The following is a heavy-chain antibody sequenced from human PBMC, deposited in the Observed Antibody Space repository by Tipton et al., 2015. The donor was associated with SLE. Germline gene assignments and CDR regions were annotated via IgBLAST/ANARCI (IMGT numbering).Heavy chain of an antibody. J-gene: IGHJ4*02. V-gene: IGHV3-7*03. D-gene: IGHD3-10*01. CDR3: TLRIGEFDY. CDR2: IKQDGGER. CDR1: GFTVSTNY. Sequence: SLRLSCAASGFTVSTNYMTWVRQAPGRGLEWVANIKQDGGERYYVDSVKGRFTISRHASKNTLYLQMNSLRPEDTAVYFCTLRIGEFDYWGQGTLVTVSS.